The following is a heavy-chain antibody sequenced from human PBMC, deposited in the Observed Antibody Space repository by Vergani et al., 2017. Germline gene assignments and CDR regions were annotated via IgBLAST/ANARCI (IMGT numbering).Heavy chain of an antibody. Sequence: QVQLVESGGGVVQRGGSLRLSCATSGFTFSNYYMQWIRQGPGKGLEFVAFIQFDGSNQYYADSVKGRFTISRDFSKNTLYLQMNSLRTDDTATYYCAKHFRGWGIDYWGQGTQFIVSS. CDR1: GFTFSNYY. D-gene: IGHD3-16*01. J-gene: IGHJ4*02. CDR3: AKHFRGWGIDY. CDR2: IQFDGSNQ. V-gene: IGHV3-30*02.